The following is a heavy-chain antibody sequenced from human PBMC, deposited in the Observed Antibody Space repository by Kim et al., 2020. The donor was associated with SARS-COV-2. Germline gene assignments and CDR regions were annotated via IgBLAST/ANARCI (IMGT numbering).Heavy chain of an antibody. CDR1: GFTFSSYW. D-gene: IGHD5-18*01. CDR2: IKQDGSEK. J-gene: IGHJ4*02. Sequence: GGSLRLSCAASGFTFSSYWMSWVRQAPGKGLEWVANIKQDGSEKYYVDSVKGRFTISRDNAKNSLYLQMNSLRAEDTAVYYCARDGNYGSVVGIQLWLDWGQGTLVTVSS. CDR3: ARDGNYGSVVGIQLWLD. V-gene: IGHV3-7*01.